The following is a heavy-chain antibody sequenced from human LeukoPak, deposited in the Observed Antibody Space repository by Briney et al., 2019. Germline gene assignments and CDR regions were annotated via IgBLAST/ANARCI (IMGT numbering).Heavy chain of an antibody. CDR1: GFTFSYYW. CDR2: INGGGSRI. J-gene: IGHJ1*01. Sequence: GGSLRLSCAASGFTFSYYWMHWVRQAPGKGPVWGSRINGGGSRITYADSVKGTLTISRDNAKNTLYLQINSLRVDDTAVYYCARKDYDTSGYFDLDYWGQGPLVTVSS. CDR3: ARKDYDTSGYFDLDY. V-gene: IGHV3-74*01. D-gene: IGHD3-22*01.